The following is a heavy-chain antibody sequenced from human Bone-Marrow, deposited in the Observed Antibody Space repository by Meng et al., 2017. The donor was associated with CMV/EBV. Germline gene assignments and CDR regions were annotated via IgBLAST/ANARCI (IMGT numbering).Heavy chain of an antibody. V-gene: IGHV3-21*01. CDR1: GFTFSSYS. D-gene: IGHD6-13*01. CDR3: ARSHPRSWHY. Sequence: GESLKISCAASGFTFSSYSMNWVRQAPGKGLEWVSSISSSSSYIYYADSVKGRFTSSRDNAKNSLYLQMNSLRAEDTAVYYRARSHPRSWHYWAQGTLVTVSS. CDR2: ISSSSSYI. J-gene: IGHJ4*02.